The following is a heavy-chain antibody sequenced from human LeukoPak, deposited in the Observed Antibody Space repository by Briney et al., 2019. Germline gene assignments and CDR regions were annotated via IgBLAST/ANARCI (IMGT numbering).Heavy chain of an antibody. CDR3: ARERGPFSYNYVRDV. CDR1: GGSISSYY. Sequence: PSETLSLTCTVSGGSISSYYWSWIRQPPGKGLEWIGYIYYSGSTNYNPSLKSRVTISVDTSKNQFSLKLSSVTAADTAVYYCARERGPFSYNYVRDVWAKGPRSPSP. J-gene: IGHJ6*02. CDR2: IYYSGST. V-gene: IGHV4-59*01.